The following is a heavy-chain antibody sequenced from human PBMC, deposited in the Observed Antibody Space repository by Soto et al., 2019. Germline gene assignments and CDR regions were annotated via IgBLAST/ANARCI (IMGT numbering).Heavy chain of an antibody. D-gene: IGHD6-13*01. CDR2: IIPIFGTA. V-gene: IGHV1-69*13. Sequence: SVKVSCKASGATFSSYAISWVRQAPGQALEWMGGIIPIFGTANYAQKFQGRVTITADESTSTAYMELSSLRSEDTAVYYCARDNRYSSSWYYFDYWGQGTLVTVSS. CDR3: ARDNRYSSSWYYFDY. CDR1: GATFSSYA. J-gene: IGHJ4*02.